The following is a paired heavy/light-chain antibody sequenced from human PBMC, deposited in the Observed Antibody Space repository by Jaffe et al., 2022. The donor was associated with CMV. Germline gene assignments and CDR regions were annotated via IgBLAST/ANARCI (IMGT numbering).Light chain of an antibody. J-gene: IGLJ3*02. CDR1: SSDIGGYNY. Sequence: QSALTQPASVSGSPGQSITISCTGASSDIGGYNYVSWYQQHPGKAPKVMIYDVYYRPSGVSHRFSGSKSGSTASLSISGLQAEDEADYYCTSYTTNSTLVFGGGTKLTVL. CDR2: DVY. CDR3: TSYTTNSTLV. V-gene: IGLV2-14*03.
Heavy chain of an antibody. CDR1: GYDFTNYW. Sequence: EVQLVQSGAEVKKPGESLKISCKVSGYDFTNYWIAWVRQMSGKGLEWMGIIHPGDSDTKYSPSFQGQVTISVDKSISTAYLQWSSLETSDTAMYYCARSPTYNTGWYGDYWGQGTLVTVSS. CDR2: IHPGDSDT. CDR3: ARSPTYNTGWYGDY. D-gene: IGHD6-19*01. V-gene: IGHV5-51*01. J-gene: IGHJ4*02.